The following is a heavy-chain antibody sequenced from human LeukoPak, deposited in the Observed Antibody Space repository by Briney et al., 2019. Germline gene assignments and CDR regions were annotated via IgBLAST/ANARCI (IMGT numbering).Heavy chain of an antibody. CDR3: AKDLAYRSGWFLGAFDV. CDR2: IWYDGSNK. J-gene: IGHJ3*01. Sequence: GGSLRLSCAASGFTFSSYGMHWVRQAPCKGLEWVAVIWYDGSNKYYADSVKGRFTISRDNSKNTVYLQMNRLRAEDTAAYYCAKDLAYRSGWFLGAFDVWGQGTMVTVSS. CDR1: GFTFSSYG. D-gene: IGHD6-19*01. V-gene: IGHV3-33*06.